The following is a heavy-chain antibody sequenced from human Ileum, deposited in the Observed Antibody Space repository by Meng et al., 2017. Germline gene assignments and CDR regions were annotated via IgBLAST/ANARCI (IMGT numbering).Heavy chain of an antibody. CDR2: IRSKAFGGTT. D-gene: IGHD2-15*01. V-gene: IGHV3-49*03. J-gene: IGHJ4*02. CDR3: TRGRGVVEVAASAY. CDR1: GFTFGDYA. Sequence: GGSLRLSCSASGFTFGDYAMSWFRQAPGKGLEWVGFIRSKAFGGTTEYAASVKGRFTISRDDSKSIASLQMNSLKTEDTALCYCTRGRGVVEVAASAYWGQGTLVTVSS.